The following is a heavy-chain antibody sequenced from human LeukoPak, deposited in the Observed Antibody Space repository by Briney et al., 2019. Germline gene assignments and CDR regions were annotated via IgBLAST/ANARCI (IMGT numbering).Heavy chain of an antibody. V-gene: IGHV7-4-1*02. CDR2: INTNTGNP. CDR3: ARGRSSGYYPDRFDY. Sequence: ASVKVSCKASGYTFTDYGMNWVRQAPGQGLEWMGWINTNTGNPTYAQGFTGRFVFSLDTSVSTAYLQISSLKAEDTAMYYCARGRSSGYYPDRFDYWGRGTLVTVSS. J-gene: IGHJ4*02. D-gene: IGHD3-22*01. CDR1: GYTFTDYG.